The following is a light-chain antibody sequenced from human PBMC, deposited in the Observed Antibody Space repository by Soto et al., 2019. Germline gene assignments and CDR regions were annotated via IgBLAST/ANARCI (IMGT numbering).Light chain of an antibody. CDR2: DVS. CDR3: NSYTSSSTPVV. J-gene: IGLJ2*01. Sequence: QSVLTQPASVSGSPGQSITISCTGTSSDVGGYNYVSWYQQHPGKAPKLMIYDVSNRPSGVSNRFSGSKSGNTASLTISGLEAEDEADYYCNSYTSSSTPVVCGGGTKLTVL. CDR1: SSDVGGYNY. V-gene: IGLV2-14*01.